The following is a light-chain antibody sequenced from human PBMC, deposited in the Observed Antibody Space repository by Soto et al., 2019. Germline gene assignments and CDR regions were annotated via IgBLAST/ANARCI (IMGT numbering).Light chain of an antibody. Sequence: QAVLTQPPSVSGAPGQRVTFSCTGNSSNNGAGYDVHWYHQLPGAAPRLIIYGNNNRPSGVPDRFSGSKSGTSASLAITGLQAEDEADYYCQSYDISLSGVVFGGGTQLTVL. J-gene: IGLJ7*01. CDR2: GNN. V-gene: IGLV1-40*01. CDR1: SSNNGAGYD. CDR3: QSYDISLSGVV.